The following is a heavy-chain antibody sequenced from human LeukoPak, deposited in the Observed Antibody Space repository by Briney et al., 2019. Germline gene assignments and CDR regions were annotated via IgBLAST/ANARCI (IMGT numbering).Heavy chain of an antibody. CDR2: ISSSGSTI. J-gene: IGHJ5*02. CDR3: ARVGDRRFDP. Sequence: PGGSLRLSCAASGFTFSSYEMTWVRQAPGKGLEWVSYISSSGSTIYYADSVKGRFTISRDNAKNSLYLQMNSLRAEDTALYYCARVGDRRFDPWGQGTLVTVSS. CDR1: GFTFSSYE. V-gene: IGHV3-48*03.